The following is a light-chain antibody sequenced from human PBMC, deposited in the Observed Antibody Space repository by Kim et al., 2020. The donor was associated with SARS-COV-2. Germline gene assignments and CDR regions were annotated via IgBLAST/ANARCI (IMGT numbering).Light chain of an antibody. Sequence: SASVGDRVTITCRASQGISTYLNWYQQKPGKAPKLLIYAASSLQSGVPSRFSGSGSGTDFTLTISSLQPDDFATYYCQQSYSTLYTFGQGTKLEI. CDR2: AAS. V-gene: IGKV1-39*01. CDR3: QQSYSTLYT. CDR1: QGISTY. J-gene: IGKJ2*01.